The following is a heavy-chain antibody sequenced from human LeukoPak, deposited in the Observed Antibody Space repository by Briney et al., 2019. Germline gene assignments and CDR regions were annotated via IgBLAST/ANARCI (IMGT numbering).Heavy chain of an antibody. V-gene: IGHV1-46*01. D-gene: IGHD6-25*01. Sequence: ASVKVSCKASGYTFTTYHIHWVRQAPGQGLKWMGIINPGDGSTSYAQKFQGRVTVTRDTSTSTVYMDLSSLRSEDTAVYYCARAAVHYYSVMDVWGQGTTVTVFS. CDR3: ARAAVHYYSVMDV. J-gene: IGHJ6*02. CDR2: INPGDGST. CDR1: GYTFTTYH.